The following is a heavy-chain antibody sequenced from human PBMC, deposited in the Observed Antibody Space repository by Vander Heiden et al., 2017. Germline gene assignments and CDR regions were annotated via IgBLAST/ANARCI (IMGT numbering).Heavy chain of an antibody. J-gene: IGHJ4*02. CDR1: GFTFSSYS. V-gene: IGHV3-48*01. Sequence: EVQLVESGGGLVQPGGSLRLSCAASGFTFSSYSMNGLRQDAGKGVEWVSYISSSSSTIYYADSVKGRFTISRDNAKKSLYLQMNSLRAEDTAVYYCARDGGWDPFDYWGQGTLVTVSS. CDR2: ISSSSSTI. CDR3: ARDGGWDPFDY. D-gene: IGHD6-19*01.